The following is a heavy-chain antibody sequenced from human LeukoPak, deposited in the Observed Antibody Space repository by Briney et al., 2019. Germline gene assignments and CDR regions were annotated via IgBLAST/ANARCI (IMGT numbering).Heavy chain of an antibody. Sequence: GGSLRLSCAASGFIFNNYWMSWVRQAPGKGLEWVANIKQGGSEKYYVDSVKGRFTISRDSAKNSLYLQMNSLRAEDTAVYYCARDPPYCSSTSCLDYWGQGTLVTVSS. CDR1: GFIFNNYW. D-gene: IGHD2-2*01. V-gene: IGHV3-7*01. J-gene: IGHJ4*02. CDR3: ARDPPYCSSTSCLDY. CDR2: IKQGGSEK.